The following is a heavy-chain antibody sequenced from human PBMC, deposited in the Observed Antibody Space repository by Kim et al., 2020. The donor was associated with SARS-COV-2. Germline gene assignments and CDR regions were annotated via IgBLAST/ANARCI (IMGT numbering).Heavy chain of an antibody. D-gene: IGHD3-22*01. Sequence: SVKVSCKASGGTFSSYAISWVRQAPGQGLEWMGGIIPIFGTTNYAQKFQGRVTITADESTSTAYMELSSLRSEDTAVYYCASAPQYWQRSYYYDSSGSPEYFQHWGQGTLVTVSS. CDR1: GGTFSSYA. J-gene: IGHJ1*01. CDR2: IIPIFGTT. CDR3: ASAPQYWQRSYYYDSSGSPEYFQH. V-gene: IGHV1-69*13.